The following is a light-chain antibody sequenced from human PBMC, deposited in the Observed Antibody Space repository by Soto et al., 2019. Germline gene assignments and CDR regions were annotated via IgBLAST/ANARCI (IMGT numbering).Light chain of an antibody. CDR3: QQYNNWPFT. CDR2: GAS. V-gene: IGKV3-15*01. J-gene: IGKJ3*01. CDR1: QSISSN. Sequence: EIAMTQSPATLSVSPGERATLSCRASQSISSNLAWYQQKPGQAPRLLIYGASTRATGIPATFSGSGSGTEFTLTISSLQYEDFAVYYCQQYNNWPFTFGPGTKVDIK.